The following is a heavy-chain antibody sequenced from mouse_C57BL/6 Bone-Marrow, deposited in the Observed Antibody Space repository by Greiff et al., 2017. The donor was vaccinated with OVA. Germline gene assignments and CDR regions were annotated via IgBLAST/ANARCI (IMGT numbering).Heavy chain of an antibody. V-gene: IGHV7-3*01. CDR3: ARYKFLYAMDY. CDR1: GFTFTDYY. J-gene: IGHJ4*01. Sequence: EVQLVESGGGLVQPGGSLSLSCAASGFTFTDYYMSWVRQPPGKALEWLGFIRNKANGYTTEYSASVKGRFTISRDNSQSILYLQMNALRAEDSATYYCARYKFLYAMDYWGQGTSVTVSS. CDR2: IRNKANGYTT.